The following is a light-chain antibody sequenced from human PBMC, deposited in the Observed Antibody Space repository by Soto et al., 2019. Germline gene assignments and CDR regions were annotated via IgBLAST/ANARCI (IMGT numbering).Light chain of an antibody. CDR2: GSS. Sequence: DIQMTQSPASLAASLGDRITISCRASHTISNYLNWYHQKPGEAPKILIYGSSTLQSGVSSTFSGSGSGTEFTLSISSLQPEDFGTYYCQQSYNVPFTFGPGTKVDIK. CDR3: QQSYNVPFT. J-gene: IGKJ3*01. CDR1: HTISNY. V-gene: IGKV1-39*01.